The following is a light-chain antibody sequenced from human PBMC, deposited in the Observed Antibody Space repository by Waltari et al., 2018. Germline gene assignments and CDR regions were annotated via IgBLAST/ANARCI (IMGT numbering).Light chain of an antibody. CDR3: QQFNSYPWT. Sequence: IQLTQSPSTLPASVGDRVTITCRASQGISSGLAWDQQKPGNPPKALIYDASTLESGVPSRFGGSGSGADFTLTISSLQPEDFATDYCQQFNSYPWTFGQGTKVEV. V-gene: IGKV1-13*02. CDR2: DAS. CDR1: QGISSG. J-gene: IGKJ1*01.